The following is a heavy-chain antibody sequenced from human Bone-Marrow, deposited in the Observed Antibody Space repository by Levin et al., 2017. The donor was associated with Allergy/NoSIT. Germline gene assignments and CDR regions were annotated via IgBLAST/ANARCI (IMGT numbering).Heavy chain of an antibody. CDR1: GFTFSHYA. J-gene: IGHJ6*03. CDR2: ISYDESHK. V-gene: IGHV3-30-3*01. Sequence: GGSLRLSCAASGFTFSHYAMHWVRQTPGKGLEWVAVISYDESHKTYGDSVKGRFTVSRDNSKDTLFLQMDSLRVEDTAVYYCARAQLSNGYNFYYYYMDVWGKGTTVTVSS. CDR3: ARAQLSNGYNFYYYYMDV. D-gene: IGHD5-18*01.